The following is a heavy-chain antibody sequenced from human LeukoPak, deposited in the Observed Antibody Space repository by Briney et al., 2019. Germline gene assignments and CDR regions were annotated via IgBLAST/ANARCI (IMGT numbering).Heavy chain of an antibody. J-gene: IGHJ2*01. Sequence: GGSLRLSCAASGFTFSNYAMSWVRQAPGKGLEWVSGISGGGDNTYYADSVKGRFTISRGNSKNTLYLQMNSLRAEDTAVYYCAKDSEIAAAGSYWYFDLWGRGTLVTVSS. CDR3: AKDSEIAAAGSYWYFDL. CDR2: ISGGGDNT. CDR1: GFTFSNYA. D-gene: IGHD6-13*01. V-gene: IGHV3-23*01.